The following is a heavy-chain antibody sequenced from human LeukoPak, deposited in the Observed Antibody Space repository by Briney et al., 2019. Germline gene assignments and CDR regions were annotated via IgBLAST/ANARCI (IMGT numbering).Heavy chain of an antibody. Sequence: GGSLRLSCAASGFTFSSYSMNWVRQAPGKGLEWVSSISSSSSYIYYADSVKGRFTISRDNAKNSLYLQMNSLRAEDTAVYYCARDAPYPSIVVVPAATVWGQGTLVTVSS. CDR2: ISSSSSYI. V-gene: IGHV3-21*01. J-gene: IGHJ4*02. CDR3: ARDAPYPSIVVVPAATV. CDR1: GFTFSSYS. D-gene: IGHD2-2*01.